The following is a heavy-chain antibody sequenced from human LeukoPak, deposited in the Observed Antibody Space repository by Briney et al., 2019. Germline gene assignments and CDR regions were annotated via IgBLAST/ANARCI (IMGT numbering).Heavy chain of an antibody. V-gene: IGHV3-11*03. CDR2: ISGSSTYA. CDR3: ARLSAQGWFDP. J-gene: IGHJ5*02. CDR1: GFTFSDHY. Sequence: PGGSLRLSCEASGFTFSDHYMSWIRQAPGKGLEWVSYISGSSTYATYADSVQGRFTVFRDNAKNSVFLQMNSLRVEDTAIYYCARLSAQGWFDPWGQGTLVTVSS.